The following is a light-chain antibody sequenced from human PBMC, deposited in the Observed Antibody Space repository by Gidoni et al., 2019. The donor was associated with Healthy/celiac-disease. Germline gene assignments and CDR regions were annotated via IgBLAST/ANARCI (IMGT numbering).Light chain of an antibody. V-gene: IGLV2-14*01. CDR2: EVS. J-gene: IGLJ2*01. CDR1: SSDVGGYNY. CDR3: SSYTSRVV. Sequence: QSALTQSASVSGSPGQSITISCTGTSSDVGGYNYASWYQQHPGKAPKLMIYEVSNRPSGVSNRFSGSKSDNTASLTISGLQAEDEADYYCSSYTSRVVFGGGTKLTVL.